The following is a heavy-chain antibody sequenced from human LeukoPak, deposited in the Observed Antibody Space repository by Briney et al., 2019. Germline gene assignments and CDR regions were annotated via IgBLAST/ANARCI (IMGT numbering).Heavy chain of an antibody. J-gene: IGHJ4*02. D-gene: IGHD4-23*01. CDR1: GYTFNGYY. CDR3: ARDAHTRAVITPTFDH. V-gene: IGHV1-2*02. Sequence: ASVKVSCKASGYTFNGYYMHWVRQAPGQGLEWMGWINPNSGVTKYAQKFQGRVTMTRDMSITTAYMELSRLRSDDTAVYYCARDAHTRAVITPTFDHWGQGTLVTVSS. CDR2: INPNSGVT.